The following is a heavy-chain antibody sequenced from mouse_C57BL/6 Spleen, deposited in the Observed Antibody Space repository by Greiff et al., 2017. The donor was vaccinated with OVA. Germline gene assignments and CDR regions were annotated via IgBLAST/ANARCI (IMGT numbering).Heavy chain of an antibody. Sequence: VKLQESGAELARPGASVKLSCKASGYTFTSYGISWVKQRTGQGLEWIGEIYPRSGNTYYNEKFKGKATLTADKSSSTAYMELRSLTSEDSAVYFCATAQATFAWFAYWGQGTLVTVSA. CDR2: IYPRSGNT. D-gene: IGHD3-2*02. CDR1: GYTFTSYG. J-gene: IGHJ3*01. CDR3: ATAQATFAWFAY. V-gene: IGHV1-81*01.